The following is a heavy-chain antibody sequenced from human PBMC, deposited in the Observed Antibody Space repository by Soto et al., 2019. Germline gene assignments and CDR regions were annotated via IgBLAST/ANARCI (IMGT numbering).Heavy chain of an antibody. V-gene: IGHV3-74*01. CDR2: INSDGSST. Sequence: EVQLVESGGGLVQPGESLSLSCAASGFTFSSYWMHWVRQAPGKGLVWVSRINSDGSSTSYAGSVKGRFTISRDNAKNTLYLQMNSLRAEDTAVYYCVRTSLVVAAATREDYWGQGTLVTVSS. CDR3: VRTSLVVAAATREDY. CDR1: GFTFSSYW. D-gene: IGHD2-15*01. J-gene: IGHJ4*02.